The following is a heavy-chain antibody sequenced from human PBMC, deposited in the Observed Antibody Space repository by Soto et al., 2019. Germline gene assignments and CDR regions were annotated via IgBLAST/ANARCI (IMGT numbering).Heavy chain of an antibody. CDR1: GFTFSSYA. D-gene: IGHD1-26*01. CDR2: ISYDGSNK. CDR3: ARDRHSGSIETHGYFDY. J-gene: IGHJ4*02. Sequence: GGSLRLSCAASGFTFSSYAMHWVRQAPGKGLEWVAVISYDGSNKYYADSVKGRFTISRDNSKNTLYLQMNSLRAEDTAVYYCARDRHSGSIETHGYFDYWGQGTLVTVSS. V-gene: IGHV3-30*01.